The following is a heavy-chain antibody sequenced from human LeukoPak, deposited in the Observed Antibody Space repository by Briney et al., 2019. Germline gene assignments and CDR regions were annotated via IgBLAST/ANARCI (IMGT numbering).Heavy chain of an antibody. Sequence: PSETLSLTCAVYGGSFSGYYWSWIRQPPGKGLEWIGEINHSGSTNYNPSLKSRVTISVDTSKNQFSLKLSSVTAADTAVYYCARDRLKGSRHYYYYGMDVWGKGTTVTVSS. V-gene: IGHV4-34*01. CDR2: INHSGST. CDR1: GGSFSGYY. D-gene: IGHD3-22*01. J-gene: IGHJ6*04. CDR3: ARDRLKGSRHYYYYGMDV.